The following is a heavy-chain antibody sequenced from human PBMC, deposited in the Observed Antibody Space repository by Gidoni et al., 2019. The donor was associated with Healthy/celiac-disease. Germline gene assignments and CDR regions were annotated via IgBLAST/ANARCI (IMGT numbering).Heavy chain of an antibody. V-gene: IGHV4-59*01. Sequence: QVQLQESGPGLVKPSATLSLTCTVSGGSTSSYYWNWIRLPPGKGLEWIGYIYYSGSTNYNPALKNRVTISVDTSKNQFSLKLSSVTAADTAVYYCATSGGYCTNGVCYRKAYNYYGMDVWGQGTTVTVSS. D-gene: IGHD2-8*01. CDR1: GGSTSSYY. CDR3: ATSGGYCTNGVCYRKAYNYYGMDV. CDR2: IYYSGST. J-gene: IGHJ6*02.